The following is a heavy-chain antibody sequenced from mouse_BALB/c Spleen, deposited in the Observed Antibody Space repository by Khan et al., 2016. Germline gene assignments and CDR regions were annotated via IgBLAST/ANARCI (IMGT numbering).Heavy chain of an antibody. V-gene: IGHV2-9*02. Sequence: VQLQESGPGLVAPSQSLSITCTVSGFSLTTYGVHWVRQPPGKGLEWLGVIWAGGSTNYNSALMSRLSISKDNSKSQVFLKMNSLQTDDTATYYYARERYYGTSYFDYWGQGTTLTVSS. CDR2: IWAGGST. J-gene: IGHJ2*01. CDR1: GFSLTTYG. CDR3: ARERYYGTSYFDY. D-gene: IGHD1-1*01.